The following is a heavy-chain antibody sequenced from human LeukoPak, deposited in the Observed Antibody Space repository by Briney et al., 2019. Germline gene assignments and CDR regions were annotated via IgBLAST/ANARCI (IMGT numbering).Heavy chain of an antibody. CDR3: ARAGWLQWSGAFDI. J-gene: IGHJ3*02. CDR1: GYTFTGYY. D-gene: IGHD5-24*01. V-gene: IGHV1-2*02. Sequence: ASVKVSCKASGYTFTGYYMHWVRQAPGQGLEWMGWINPNSGGTNYAQKFQGRVTMTRDTSISTSYMELSRLRSDDTAVYYCARAGWLQWSGAFDIWGQGTMVTVSS. CDR2: INPNSGGT.